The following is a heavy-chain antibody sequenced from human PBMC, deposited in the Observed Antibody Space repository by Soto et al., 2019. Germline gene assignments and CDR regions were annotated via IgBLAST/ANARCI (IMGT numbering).Heavy chain of an antibody. Sequence: QLQLQQSGPGLVKPSETLSLTCNVSGGSVSSSRYYWGWIRQPPGKGLEWIGSFYYSGSTYYNPSLKSRVTMSIDTSKNDSALQLTSLTAADTAVDYCAQRAVESSGSYRGFDYWGQGTLVTVSS. CDR2: FYYSGST. CDR1: GGSVSSSRYY. CDR3: AQRAVESSGSYRGFDY. J-gene: IGHJ4*02. D-gene: IGHD3-22*01. V-gene: IGHV4-39*02.